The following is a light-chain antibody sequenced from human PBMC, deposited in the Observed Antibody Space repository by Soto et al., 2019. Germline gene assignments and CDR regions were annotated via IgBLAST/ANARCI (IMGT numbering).Light chain of an antibody. CDR2: NNN. CDR3: AAWDDRLKGVV. J-gene: IGLJ2*01. Sequence: QSVLTQPPSASGTPGQRVTISCSGSSSNTGTNSVNWYQHLPGTAPKLLIFNNNRRPSGVLDRFSGSKSGNSASLAISGLQSEDEAHYYCAAWDDRLKGVVFCGGTKLTV. CDR1: SSNTGTNS. V-gene: IGLV1-44*01.